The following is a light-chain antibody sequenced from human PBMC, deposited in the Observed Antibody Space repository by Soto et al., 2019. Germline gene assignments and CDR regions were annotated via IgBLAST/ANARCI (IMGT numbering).Light chain of an antibody. CDR1: QTISTW. V-gene: IGKV1-5*01. J-gene: IGKJ1*01. Sequence: DTQMTQSPSTVSASVGDRVTITCRASQTISTWLAWYQQRPGKAPKLLIYEVSTLESGVPSRFSGSGSGTQFTLTISSLQPDDFGTYYCQQYTYPSTFGQGTKVEIK. CDR3: QQYTYPST. CDR2: EVS.